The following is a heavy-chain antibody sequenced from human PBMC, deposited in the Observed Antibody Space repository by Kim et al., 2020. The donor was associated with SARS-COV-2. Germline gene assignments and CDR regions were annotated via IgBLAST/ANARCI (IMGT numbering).Heavy chain of an antibody. Sequence: GGSLRLSCAASGFTFSSYAMSWVRQAPGKGLEWVSTISNSGDNTYYADSVKGRFTISRDNSKNTLHLQMNSLRAEDTAVYSCAKGNTASSYSPSDYWGQGTLITVSS. D-gene: IGHD2-15*01. CDR1: GFTFSSYA. CDR3: AKGNTASSYSPSDY. J-gene: IGHJ4*02. CDR2: ISNSGDNT. V-gene: IGHV3-23*01.